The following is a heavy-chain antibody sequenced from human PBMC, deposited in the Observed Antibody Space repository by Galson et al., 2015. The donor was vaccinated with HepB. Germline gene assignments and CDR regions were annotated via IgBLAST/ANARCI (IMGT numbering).Heavy chain of an antibody. CDR2: IRSKANSYAT. CDR1: GFTFSGSA. V-gene: IGHV3-73*01. CDR3: ISLYGSGSRTRDY. J-gene: IGHJ4*02. D-gene: IGHD3-10*01. Sequence: SLRLSCAASGFTFSGSAMHWVRRASGKGLEWVGRIRSKANSYATAYAASVKGRFTISRDDSKNTAYLQMNSLKTEDTAVYYCISLYGSGSRTRDYWGQGTLVTVSS.